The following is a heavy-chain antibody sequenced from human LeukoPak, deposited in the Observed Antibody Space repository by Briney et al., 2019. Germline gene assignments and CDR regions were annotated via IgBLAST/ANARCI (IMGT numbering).Heavy chain of an antibody. J-gene: IGHJ4*02. Sequence: GGSLRLSCVASGFTFSSYAMSWVRQAPGKGLEWVSGISWNSLNIVYADSVKGRFTVSRDNAKNSLYLQMNSLRPEDMALYFCVKDRAHYYGSGSYFDYWGQGTLVTVSS. CDR1: GFTFSSYA. CDR2: ISWNSLNI. V-gene: IGHV3-9*03. D-gene: IGHD3-10*01. CDR3: VKDRAHYYGSGSYFDY.